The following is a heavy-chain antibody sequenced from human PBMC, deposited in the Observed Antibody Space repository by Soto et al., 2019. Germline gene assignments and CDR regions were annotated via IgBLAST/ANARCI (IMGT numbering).Heavy chain of an antibody. Sequence: GGSLRLSCAASGFTFSSYAMSWVRQAPGKGLEWVSAISGSGGSTYYADSVKGRFTISRDNSKNTLYLQMNSLRAEDTAVYYCAKGGSSWYRAPHDYWGQGTLVTVSS. J-gene: IGHJ4*02. V-gene: IGHV3-23*01. CDR1: GFTFSSYA. CDR2: ISGSGGST. CDR3: AKGGSSWYRAPHDY. D-gene: IGHD6-13*01.